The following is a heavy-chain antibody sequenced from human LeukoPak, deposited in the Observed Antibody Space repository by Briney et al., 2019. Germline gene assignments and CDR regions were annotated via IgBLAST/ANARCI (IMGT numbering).Heavy chain of an antibody. Sequence: GGSLRLSCAASGFTFSSYSMNWVRQAPGKGLELVSSISSSSSYIYYADSVKGRFTISRDNAKNSLYLQMNSLRAEDTAVYYCARLFIRDTAEMGFDYWGQGTLVTVSS. CDR3: ARLFIRDTAEMGFDY. J-gene: IGHJ4*02. V-gene: IGHV3-21*01. D-gene: IGHD5-18*01. CDR1: GFTFSSYS. CDR2: ISSSSSYI.